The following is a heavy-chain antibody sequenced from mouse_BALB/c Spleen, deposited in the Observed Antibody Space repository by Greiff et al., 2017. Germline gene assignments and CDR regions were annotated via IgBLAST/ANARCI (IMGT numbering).Heavy chain of an antibody. J-gene: IGHJ3*01. V-gene: IGHV14-1*02. CDR2: IDPENGNT. D-gene: IGHD1-1*01. CDR3: ARGDYYGTPFAY. Sequence: EVQVVESGAELVRPGALVKLSCKASGFNIKDYYMHWVKQRPEQGLEWIGWIDPENGNTIYDPKFQGKASITADTSSNTAYLQLSSLTSEDTAVYYCARGDYYGTPFAYWGQGTLVTVSA. CDR1: GFNIKDYY.